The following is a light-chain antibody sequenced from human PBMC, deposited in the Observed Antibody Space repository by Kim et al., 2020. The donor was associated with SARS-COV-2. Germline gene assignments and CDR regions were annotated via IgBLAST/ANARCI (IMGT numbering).Light chain of an antibody. CDR3: MQVIQTPVT. Sequence: PASISCRSSQSLVHGDGDTFLDWYVLKPGQSPQPLIYFGSYRAYGVPDRFSASVSGTEYTLRISRVEAEDVGFYYCMQVIQTPVTFGGGTKVDIK. CDR2: FGS. J-gene: IGKJ4*01. V-gene: IGKV2-28*01. CDR1: QSLVHGDGDTF.